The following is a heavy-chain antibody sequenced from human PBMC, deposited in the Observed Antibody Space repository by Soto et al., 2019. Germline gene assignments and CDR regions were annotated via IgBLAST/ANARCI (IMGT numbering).Heavy chain of an antibody. D-gene: IGHD2-2*01. J-gene: IGHJ6*02. CDR1: GDSISRGAYY. CDR3: ARGMACISTSCYVPEGHYYYYYGMDV. V-gene: IGHV4-30-4*08. Sequence: SETLSLTCTVSGDSISRGAYYWTWIRQHPGKSLEWIGYISNSGRTYYNPSLKSRVTISVDTSKNQFSLKLSSVTAADTAVYYCARGMACISTSCYVPEGHYYYYYGMDVWGQGTTVTVSS. CDR2: ISNSGRT.